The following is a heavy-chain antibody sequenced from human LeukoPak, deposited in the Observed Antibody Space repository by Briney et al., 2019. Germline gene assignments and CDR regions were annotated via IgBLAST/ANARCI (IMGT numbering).Heavy chain of an antibody. V-gene: IGHV3-66*01. Sequence: GGSLRLSCAASGFTVSSTYMTWVRQAPGKGLEWVSLIYSGGSTIYADSVKGRFIISRDNSKNTVYLQMNSLRAEDTAVYYCARDRSGDSTAYYTDYWGQGTLVTVSS. J-gene: IGHJ4*02. D-gene: IGHD3-22*01. CDR3: ARDRSGDSTAYYTDY. CDR1: GFTVSSTY. CDR2: IYSGGST.